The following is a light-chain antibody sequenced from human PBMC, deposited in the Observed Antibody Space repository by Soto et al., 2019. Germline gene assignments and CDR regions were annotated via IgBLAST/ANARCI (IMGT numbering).Light chain of an antibody. CDR3: QQYNSYSWT. Sequence: IQMTQSPSFLSACVGDKVTITCRATESVSKWLAWYQEKPGNPPRPLIYDASTLESGVPSRFSGSGSGTEFTLTISSLQADDFAIYYCQQYNSYSWTFGQGTKVDIK. J-gene: IGKJ1*01. CDR1: ESVSKW. CDR2: DAS. V-gene: IGKV1-5*01.